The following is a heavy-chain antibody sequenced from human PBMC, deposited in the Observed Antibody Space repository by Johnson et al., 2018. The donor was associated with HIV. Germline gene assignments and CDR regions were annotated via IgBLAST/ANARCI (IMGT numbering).Heavy chain of an antibody. J-gene: IGHJ3*02. CDR2: ISWDGGST. Sequence: EVQLVESGGVVVQPGGSLRLSCAASGFTFDDYAMHWVRQAPGKGLEWVSLISWDGGSTYYADSVKGRFTISRDNSKNTLYLQMNSLRAEDTAVYYCAATYYYDSSGSRYPFDIWGQGTMVTVSS. CDR1: GFTFDDYA. D-gene: IGHD3-22*01. CDR3: AATYYYDSSGSRYPFDI. V-gene: IGHV3-43D*03.